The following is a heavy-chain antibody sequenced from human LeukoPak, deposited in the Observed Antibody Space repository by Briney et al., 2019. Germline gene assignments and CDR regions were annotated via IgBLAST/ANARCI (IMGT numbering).Heavy chain of an antibody. D-gene: IGHD3-9*01. CDR1: GGSFSGYY. J-gene: IGHJ5*02. CDR2: INHSGST. V-gene: IGHV4-34*01. Sequence: SETLSLTCAVYGGSFSGYYWSWIRQPPGKGLEWIGEINHSGSTNYNPSLKSRVTISVDTSKNQFFLKLSSVTAADTAVYYCARLPTGYPNWFDPWGQGSLVTVSS. CDR3: ARLPTGYPNWFDP.